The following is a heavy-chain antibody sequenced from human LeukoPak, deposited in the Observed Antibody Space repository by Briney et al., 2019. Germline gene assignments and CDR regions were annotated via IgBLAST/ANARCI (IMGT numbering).Heavy chain of an antibody. V-gene: IGHV3-49*03. CDR2: IRSKAYGGTT. D-gene: IGHD3-3*01. Sequence: GGSLRLSCTASGFTFGDYAMSWFGQAPGKGLEWVGFIRSKAYGGTTEYAASVKGRFTISRDDSKSIAYPQMNSLKTEDTAVYYCTRGFGVVIIQRFDPWGQGTLVTVSS. CDR3: TRGFGVVIIQRFDP. CDR1: GFTFGDYA. J-gene: IGHJ5*02.